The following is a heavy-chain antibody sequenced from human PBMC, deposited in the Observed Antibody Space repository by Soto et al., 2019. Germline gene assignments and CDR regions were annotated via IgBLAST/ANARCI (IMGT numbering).Heavy chain of an antibody. CDR2: ISYDGSNK. V-gene: IGHV3-30*18. CDR3: AKDHGSGGLGDY. J-gene: IGHJ4*02. Sequence: GGSLRLSCAASGFTFSSYGMHWVRQAPGKGLEWVAVISYDGSNKYYADSVKGRFTISRDNSKNTLYLQMNSLRAEDTAVYYCAKDHGSGGLGDYWGQGTLVTVSS. D-gene: IGHD2-15*01. CDR1: GFTFSSYG.